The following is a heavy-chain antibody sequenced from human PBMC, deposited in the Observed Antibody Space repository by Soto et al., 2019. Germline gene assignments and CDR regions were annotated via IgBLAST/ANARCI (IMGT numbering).Heavy chain of an antibody. Sequence: GGSLRLSCAASGFTFSSYSMNWVRQAPGKGLEWVSSISSSSSYIYYADSVKGRFTISRDNAKNSLYLQMNSLRAEDTAVYYCARVPLFTIFGVVMPYYMDVWGKGTTVTVSS. J-gene: IGHJ6*03. CDR2: ISSSSSYI. D-gene: IGHD3-3*01. CDR1: GFTFSSYS. V-gene: IGHV3-21*01. CDR3: ARVPLFTIFGVVMPYYMDV.